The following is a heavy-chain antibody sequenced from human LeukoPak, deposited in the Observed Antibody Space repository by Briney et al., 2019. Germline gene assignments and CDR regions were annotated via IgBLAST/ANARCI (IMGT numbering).Heavy chain of an antibody. CDR3: ARSDPQYYYDSSGYSYPLGFFQH. Sequence: PGGSLRLSCAASGFTFSSYSMNWVRQAPGKGLEWVSSISRSSSYKYYADSVKGRFTISRDNAKNSLYLQMNSLRGVDTAVYYCARSDPQYYYDSSGYSYPLGFFQHWGQGTLVT. CDR1: GFTFSSYS. D-gene: IGHD3-22*01. CDR2: ISRSSSYK. J-gene: IGHJ1*01. V-gene: IGHV3-21*01.